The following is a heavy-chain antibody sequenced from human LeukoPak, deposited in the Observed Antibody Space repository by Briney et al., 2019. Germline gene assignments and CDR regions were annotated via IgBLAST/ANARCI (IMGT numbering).Heavy chain of an antibody. D-gene: IGHD1-7*01. Sequence: PGGCLRLSCAASGFTFSSYWMHWVRQAPGKGLVWVSRINGDGNTINYADSVKGRFTISRDNAKNTLYLQMNSLRAEDTAVYYCARAGNYRFDYWGQGTLVTVSS. CDR3: ARAGNYRFDY. CDR2: INGDGNTI. CDR1: GFTFSSYW. V-gene: IGHV3-74*01. J-gene: IGHJ4*02.